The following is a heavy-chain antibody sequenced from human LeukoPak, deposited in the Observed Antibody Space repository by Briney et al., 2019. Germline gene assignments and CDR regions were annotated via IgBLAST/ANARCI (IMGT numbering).Heavy chain of an antibody. CDR1: GDSIITSIIY. J-gene: IGHJ4*02. CDR3: ARSYYYDYRQIDY. D-gene: IGHD3-22*01. CDR2: IYYSGIT. V-gene: IGHV4-39*01. Sequence: PSETLSLTCTVSGDSIITSIIYWGWIRQPPGKGLEWLGSIYYSGITHYNPSLKSRVTISVDTSKNQFSLHLYSVTAADTAVFYCARSYYYDYRQIDYWGQGTLVTVSS.